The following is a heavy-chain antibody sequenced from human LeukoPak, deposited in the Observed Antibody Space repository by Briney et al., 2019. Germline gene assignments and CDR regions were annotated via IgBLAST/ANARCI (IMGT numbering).Heavy chain of an antibody. V-gene: IGHV3-15*01. CDR2: IKSKADGGTT. D-gene: IGHD3-9*01. Sequence: GGSLRLSCTASGLPFNNAWMSWVRQAPGKGLEWVGRIKSKADGGTTDHAAPVRGRFTISRDDSKDTLYLQMNSLKTEDTAVYYCTTVGLYNILTGYYHDSFDMWGQGTMVTVSS. J-gene: IGHJ3*02. CDR1: GLPFNNAW. CDR3: TTVGLYNILTGYYHDSFDM.